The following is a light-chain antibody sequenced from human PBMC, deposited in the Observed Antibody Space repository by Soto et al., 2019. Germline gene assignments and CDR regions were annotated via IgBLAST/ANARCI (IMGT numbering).Light chain of an antibody. V-gene: IGKV4-1*01. CDR2: WAS. CDR1: QSVLYSSNNNNY. CDR3: HQYYNTPRT. Sequence: DIVMTQSPDSLAVSLGERATINGKSSQSVLYSSNNNNYLGWYQLKPGQPPKLLFYWASTRQSGVPERFSGSGSGTDFTLTISSLQAEDVAVYYCHQYYNTPRTFGQGTRLEI. J-gene: IGKJ1*01.